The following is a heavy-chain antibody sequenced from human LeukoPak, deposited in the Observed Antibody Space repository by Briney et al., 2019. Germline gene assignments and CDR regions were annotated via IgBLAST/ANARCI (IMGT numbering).Heavy chain of an antibody. Sequence: GSSVKVSCKASGDTFSTYTVTWVRQAPGQGLEWMGGIIPMFGTANYAQKFQGRVTITADESTSTAYMELSSLRSEDTAVYYCARVHNCSGGSCYSWYYYYYMDVWGKGTTVTVSS. CDR3: ARVHNCSGGSCYSWYYYYYMDV. V-gene: IGHV1-69*01. D-gene: IGHD2-15*01. CDR2: IIPMFGTA. CDR1: GDTFSTYT. J-gene: IGHJ6*03.